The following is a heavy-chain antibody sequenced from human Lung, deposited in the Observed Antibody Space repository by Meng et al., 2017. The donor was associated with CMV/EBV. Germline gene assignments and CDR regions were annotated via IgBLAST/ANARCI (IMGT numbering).Heavy chain of an antibody. J-gene: IGHJ5*01. V-gene: IGHV4-59*12. D-gene: IGHD3-10*02. Sequence: SETLSLTCAVSGGVINVYYWSWIRQPPGKGLEWVGSISYDGTTSYNPSLNSRVTISLDTSKSQFLLKLTSVTAADTALYYCAGLLPSGKYVHHWFDPWGQGXLVTVSS. CDR1: GGVINVYY. CDR3: AGLLPSGKYVHHWFDP. CDR2: ISYDGTT.